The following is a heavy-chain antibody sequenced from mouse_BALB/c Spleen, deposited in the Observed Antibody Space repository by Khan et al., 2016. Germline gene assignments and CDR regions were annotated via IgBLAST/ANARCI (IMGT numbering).Heavy chain of an antibody. CDR1: GYSITSDYA. D-gene: IGHD2-2*01. CDR3: ARWGGYYYAMDY. Sequence: EVQLQESGSGLVKPSQSLSLTCTVTGYSITSDYAWNWIRQFPGNKLEWMGYISYSGSTSYNPSLKSRISITRDTSKNQFFLQLNSVTTEDTATYYCARWGGYYYAMDYWGQGTSVTVSS. J-gene: IGHJ4*01. CDR2: ISYSGST. V-gene: IGHV3-2*02.